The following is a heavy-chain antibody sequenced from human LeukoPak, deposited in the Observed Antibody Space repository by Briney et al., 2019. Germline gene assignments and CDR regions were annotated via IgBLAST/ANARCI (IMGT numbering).Heavy chain of an antibody. D-gene: IGHD2-2*02. CDR1: GYTFTSYD. J-gene: IGHJ6*02. V-gene: IGHV1-8*01. CDR2: MNPNSGNT. Sequence: ASVKVSCKASGYTFTSYDINWVRQATGQELEWMGWMNPNSGNTGYAQKFQGRVTMTRNTSISTAYMELSSLRSGDTAVYYCARQYCSSTSCYSNYYYGMDVWGQGTTVTVSS. CDR3: ARQYCSSTSCYSNYYYGMDV.